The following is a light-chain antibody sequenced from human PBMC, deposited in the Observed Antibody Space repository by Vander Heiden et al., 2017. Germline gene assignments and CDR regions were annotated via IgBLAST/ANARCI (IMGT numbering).Light chain of an antibody. CDR3: QQRSNCPST. Sequence: EIVLTQSPSILSLSRGERATLSCRASQSVSSYLDWYQQKPGQASSRLIFDDDNRGTGIPAIFSGREPEDFAVYYCQQRSNCPSTFGQGTKVEIK. V-gene: IGKV3-11*01. CDR1: QSVSSY. CDR2: DDD. J-gene: IGKJ1*01.